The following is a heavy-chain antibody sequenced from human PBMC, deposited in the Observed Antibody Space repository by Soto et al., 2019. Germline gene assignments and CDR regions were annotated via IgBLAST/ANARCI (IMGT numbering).Heavy chain of an antibody. CDR1: GFTFSSYS. D-gene: IGHD3-16*01. J-gene: IGHJ6*02. V-gene: IGHV3-21*01. CDR3: ARDGGGFSSYYYYYGMDV. Sequence: EVQLVESGGGLVKPGGSLRLSCAASGFTFSSYSMNWVRQATGKGLEWVSSISSSSSYIYYPDPVKGRFTISRDNAKNSLYRQMKSLRAEDTAVYYCARDGGGFSSYYYYYGMDVWGQGTTVTVSS. CDR2: ISSSSSYI.